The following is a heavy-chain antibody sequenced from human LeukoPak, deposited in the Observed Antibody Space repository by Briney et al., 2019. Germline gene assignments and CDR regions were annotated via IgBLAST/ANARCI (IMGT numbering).Heavy chain of an antibody. D-gene: IGHD2-8*01. J-gene: IGHJ4*02. CDR1: GGSISSGDYY. CDR2: IYYSGST. CDR3: ARVGLKVMVYAYDY. V-gene: IGHV4-30-4*01. Sequence: PSETLSLTCTVSGGSISSGDYYWSWIRQPPGKGLEWIGYIYYSGSTYYNPSLKSRVTISVDTSKNQFSLKLSSVTAADTAVYYCARVGLKVMVYAYDYWGQGTLVTVSS.